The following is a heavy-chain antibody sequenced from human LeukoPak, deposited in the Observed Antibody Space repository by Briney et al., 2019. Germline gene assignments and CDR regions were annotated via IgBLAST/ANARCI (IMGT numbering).Heavy chain of an antibody. V-gene: IGHV3-30*02. CDR1: GFPFSSCG. Sequence: PGGSLRLSCAASGFPFSSCGMYWVRQTPDKGLQWVAYLRKDATYSNYADSVRGRFTISRDNSKNTLDLHMSSLRVEDTAVYYCASGGPTRRTLDYWGQGTLVTVSS. CDR2: LRKDATYS. CDR3: ASGGPTRRTLDY. J-gene: IGHJ4*02. D-gene: IGHD1-26*01.